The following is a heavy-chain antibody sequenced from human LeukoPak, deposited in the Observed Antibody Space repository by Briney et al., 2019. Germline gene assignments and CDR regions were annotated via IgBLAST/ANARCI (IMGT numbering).Heavy chain of an antibody. D-gene: IGHD6-13*01. CDR2: IYYSGST. CDR1: GGSINSYY. Sequence: SETLSLTCTVSGGSINSYYWSWIRQPPGKGLEWIGYIYYSGSTNYNPSLKSRVTISVDTSKNQFSLKLSSVTAADTAVYYCARYSSSWYVLDYWGQGTLVTVSS. V-gene: IGHV4-59*01. CDR3: ARYSSSWYVLDY. J-gene: IGHJ4*02.